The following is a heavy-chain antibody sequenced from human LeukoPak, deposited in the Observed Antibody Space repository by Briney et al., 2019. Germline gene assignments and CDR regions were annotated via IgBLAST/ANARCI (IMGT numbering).Heavy chain of an antibody. D-gene: IGHD3-3*01. V-gene: IGHV4-34*01. CDR2: IYYSGST. CDR1: GGSFSGYY. CDR3: ARDLAHYDFWSGYYKDNWFDP. J-gene: IGHJ5*02. Sequence: SETLSLTCAVYGGSFSGYYWSWIRQPPGKGLEWIGSIYYSGSTYYNPSLKSRVTISVDTSKNQFSLKLSSVTAADTAVYYCARDLAHYDFWSGYYKDNWFDPWGQGTLVTVSS.